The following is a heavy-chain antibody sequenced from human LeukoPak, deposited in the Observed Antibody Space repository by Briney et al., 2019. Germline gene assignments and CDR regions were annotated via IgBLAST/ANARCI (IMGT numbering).Heavy chain of an antibody. CDR3: AGQRARFGEWAFDD. CDR1: GGSIRITKFY. J-gene: IGHJ4*02. CDR2: INDGGHT. V-gene: IGHV4-39*01. Sequence: SETLSLTCTVSGGSIRITKFYWAWIRQSPGTGLEWLGSINDGGHTYYNPSLQSRVTISVDTSKNRFSLRLSSVTAADTAVYYCAGQRARFGEWAFDDWGQGTLVTASS. D-gene: IGHD3-10*01.